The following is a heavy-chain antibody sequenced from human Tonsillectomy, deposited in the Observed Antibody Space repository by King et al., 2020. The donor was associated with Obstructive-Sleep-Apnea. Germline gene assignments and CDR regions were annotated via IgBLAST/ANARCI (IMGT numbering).Heavy chain of an antibody. Sequence: QLVQSGAEVKKPGSSVKVSCTASGGTFNSYATSWVRQAPGQGLEWMGGIIPIFGIASYAQKFQGRVTITADESTSTAYMELGSLRSEDTAVYYCARGGGYCSGGSCFYYYYYGMDVWGQGTTVTVSS. CDR3: ARGGGYCSGGSCFYYYYYGMDV. J-gene: IGHJ6*02. D-gene: IGHD2-15*01. CDR1: GGTFNSYA. CDR2: IIPIFGIA. V-gene: IGHV1-69*12.